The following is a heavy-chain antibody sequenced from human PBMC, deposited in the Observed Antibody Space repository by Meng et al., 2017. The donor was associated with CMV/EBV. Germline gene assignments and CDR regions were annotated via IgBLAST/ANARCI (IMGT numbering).Heavy chain of an antibody. J-gene: IGHJ6*02. D-gene: IGHD2/OR15-2a*01. CDR3: AKDHGVLLGSYGMDV. CDR1: GFTFSSYG. V-gene: IGHV3-30*02. CDR2: IRYDGSNK. Sequence: GESLKISCAASGFTFSSYGMHWVRQAPGKGLEWVAFIRYDGSNKYYADSVKGRFTISRDNSKNTLYLQMNSLRAEDTAVYYCAKDHGVLLGSYGMDVWGQGTTVTVSS.